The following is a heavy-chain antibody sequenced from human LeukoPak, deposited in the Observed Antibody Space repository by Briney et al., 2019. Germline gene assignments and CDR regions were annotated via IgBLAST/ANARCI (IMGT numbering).Heavy chain of an antibody. D-gene: IGHD1-26*01. Sequence: SQTLSLTCAISGDSVSSNSAAWNWIRQSPSRGLEWVGRTYYRSKWYNDYAVSVKSRMTINPDTSKNQFFLQLNSVTPEDMAVYYCAREGEVGTTWSWFDPWGQGTLVTVSS. CDR1: GDSVSSNSAA. V-gene: IGHV6-1*01. CDR2: TYYRSKWYN. J-gene: IGHJ5*02. CDR3: AREGEVGTTWSWFDP.